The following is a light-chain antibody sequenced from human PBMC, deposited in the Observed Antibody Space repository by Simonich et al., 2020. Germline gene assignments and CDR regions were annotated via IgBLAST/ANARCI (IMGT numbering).Light chain of an antibody. V-gene: IGKV1-13*02. Sequence: AIQLTQSPSSLSASVGDRVTITCRASQGISSALAWYQQKPGKAPKLLFYDASSLESRVPSRFSGSGSATDFTLTISSLQPEDFATYYCQQFNSYPITFGPGTKVDIK. CDR3: QQFNSYPIT. CDR1: QGISSA. J-gene: IGKJ3*01. CDR2: DAS.